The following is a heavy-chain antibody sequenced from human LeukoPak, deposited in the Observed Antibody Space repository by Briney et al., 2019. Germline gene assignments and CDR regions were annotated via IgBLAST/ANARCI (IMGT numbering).Heavy chain of an antibody. V-gene: IGHV3-30*02. J-gene: IGHJ3*02. CDR2: IRYDGSNK. D-gene: IGHD3-22*01. CDR1: GFTFSSYG. CDR3: ASLGYDSSAFDI. Sequence: GGSLRLSCAASGFTFSSYGMHWVRQAPGKGGECMAFIRYDGSNKYYADSVKGRFTISRDNSKNTLYLQMNSLRAEDTAVYYCASLGYDSSAFDIWGQGTMVTVSS.